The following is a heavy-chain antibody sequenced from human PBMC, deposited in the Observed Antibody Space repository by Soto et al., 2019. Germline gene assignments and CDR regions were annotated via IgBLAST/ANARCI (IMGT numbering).Heavy chain of an antibody. CDR3: AKDRGGYIGYDYRNFAMDV. V-gene: IGHV3-30*18. CDR2: MSPDGSQK. D-gene: IGHD4-4*01. J-gene: IGHJ6*02. Sequence: QMQVVESGGGVVQPGRSLRLSCVVSGFTFSSFGLHWVRQVPGKGLEWVGVMSPDGSQKYHADSVQGRFIISRDNSRETLYLQMNSLRREDSGVYYCAKDRGGYIGYDYRNFAMDVWGQGTTVTVSS. CDR1: GFTFSSFG.